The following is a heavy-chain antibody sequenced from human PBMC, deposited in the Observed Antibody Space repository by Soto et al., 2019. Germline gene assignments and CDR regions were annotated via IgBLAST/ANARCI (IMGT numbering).Heavy chain of an antibody. CDR2: VYYSGST. CDR1: GGSISSDY. J-gene: IGHJ4*02. Sequence: SETLSLTCTVSGGSISSDYCNWIRQPPGKGLEWIGYVYYSGSTSYNPSLKSRVTISADTSKNQFSLKLSSVTAADTAVYYCARGRPFDSWGQGTLVTVSS. V-gene: IGHV4-59*01. CDR3: ARGRPFDS.